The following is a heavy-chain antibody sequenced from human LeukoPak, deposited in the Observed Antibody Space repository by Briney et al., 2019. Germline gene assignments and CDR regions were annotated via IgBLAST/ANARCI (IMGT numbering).Heavy chain of an antibody. CDR3: AREYYDNSGGEDAFDI. Sequence: GESPRLSCAASGFTFSSYEMNWVRQAPGKGLEWVSVIYSGGSTFYADSVEGRFTISRDNSNNTLYLQMNSLRAEDTAMYYCAREYYDNSGGEDAFDIWGPGTMVTVSS. CDR2: IYSGGST. CDR1: GFTFSSYE. J-gene: IGHJ3*02. V-gene: IGHV3-53*01. D-gene: IGHD3-22*01.